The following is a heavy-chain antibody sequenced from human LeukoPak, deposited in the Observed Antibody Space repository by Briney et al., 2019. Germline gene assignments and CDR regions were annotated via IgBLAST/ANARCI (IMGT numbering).Heavy chain of an antibody. CDR2: IYYSGST. J-gene: IGHJ4*02. D-gene: IGHD5-18*01. V-gene: IGHV4-59*08. CDR1: GASISSYY. CDR3: ARQRNSYGFPFDY. Sequence: SETLSLTCTVSGASISSYYWSWIRQPPGKGLEWIGYIYYSGSTNYNPSLKSRVTISVDTSKNQFSLKLSSVTAADTAVYYCARQRNSYGFPFDYWGQGTLVTVSS.